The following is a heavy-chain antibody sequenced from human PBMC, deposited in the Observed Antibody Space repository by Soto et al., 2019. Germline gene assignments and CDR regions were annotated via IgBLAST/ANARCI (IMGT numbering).Heavy chain of an antibody. D-gene: IGHD6-13*01. CDR1: GGSMNGYY. CDR3: ARSVATPGTNIDF. V-gene: IGHV4-4*09. Sequence: SETLSLTCSVSGGSMNGYYWSWIRQTPGQGLEWLGFIYFSGSTRYNPSLMSRLTISLDKSKRQFSMSLSSVTAADTAVYYCARSVATPGTNIDFWGQGTLVTVSS. J-gene: IGHJ4*02. CDR2: IYFSGST.